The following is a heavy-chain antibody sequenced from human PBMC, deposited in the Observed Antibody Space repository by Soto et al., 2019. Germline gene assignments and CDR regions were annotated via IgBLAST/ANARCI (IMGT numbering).Heavy chain of an antibody. J-gene: IGHJ6*02. CDR1: GFTFSGYV. CDR3: ARFEYQPLGYYGMDV. D-gene: IGHD2-2*01. V-gene: IGHV3-33*01. Sequence: GGSLRLSCAASGFTFSGYVMHWVRQSPGKGLEWVAVIWYDGSNKYYADSVKGRFTISRDNSKNTLYLQMNSLRAEDTAVYYCARFEYQPLGYYGMDVWGQGTTVTVSS. CDR2: IWYDGSNK.